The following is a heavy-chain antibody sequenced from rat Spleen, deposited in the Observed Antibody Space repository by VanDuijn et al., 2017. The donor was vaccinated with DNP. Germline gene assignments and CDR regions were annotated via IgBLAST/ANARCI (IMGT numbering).Heavy chain of an antibody. CDR3: ARRGGGYSELYWYFDF. V-gene: IGHV5-22*01. J-gene: IGHJ1*01. CDR2: ISNDGGST. D-gene: IGHD1-11*01. Sequence: EVQLVESGGGLVQPGRSMKVSCAASGFTFSKYGMAWVRQAPKKGLEWVAYISNDGGSTYYRDSVKGRFTISRDNAKRILYLQMNSLRSEDTATYYCARRGGGYSELYWYFDFWGPGTMVTVSS. CDR1: GFTFSKYG.